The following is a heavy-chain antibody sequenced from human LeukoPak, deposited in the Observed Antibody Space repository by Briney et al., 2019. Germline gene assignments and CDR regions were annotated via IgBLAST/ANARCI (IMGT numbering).Heavy chain of an antibody. Sequence: PGGTLRLSCAASGITFSSYGMSWVRQAPGKGLEWVGRIKSKTDGGTTDYAAPVKGRFTISRDDSKNTLYLQMNGLKTEDTAVYYCTTSITIFWTYYFDYWGQGTLVTVSS. V-gene: IGHV3-15*01. CDR3: TTSITIFWTYYFDY. CDR1: GITFSSYG. D-gene: IGHD3-9*01. J-gene: IGHJ4*02. CDR2: IKSKTDGGTT.